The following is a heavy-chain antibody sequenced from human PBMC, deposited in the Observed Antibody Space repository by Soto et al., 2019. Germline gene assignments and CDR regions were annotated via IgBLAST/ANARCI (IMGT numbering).Heavy chain of an antibody. CDR1: GGSFSGYY. V-gene: IGHV4-34*01. CDR2: INHSGST. CDR3: ARGLGGSAIFGVVIIPPSFDY. D-gene: IGHD3-3*01. J-gene: IGHJ4*02. Sequence: SETLSLTCAVYGGSFSGYYWSWIRQPPGKGLEWIGEINHSGSTNYNPSLKSRVTISVDTSKNQFSLKLSSVTAADTAVYYCARGLGGSAIFGVVIIPPSFDYWGQGTLVTVSS.